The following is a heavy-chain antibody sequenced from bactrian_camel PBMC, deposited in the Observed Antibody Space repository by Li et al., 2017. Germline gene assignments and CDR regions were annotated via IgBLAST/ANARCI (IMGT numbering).Heavy chain of an antibody. D-gene: IGHD3*01. Sequence: VQLVESGGGSKQAEGSLRLSCSASGFAFPSTDMTWVRQAPGKGLEWVSAINSGGGSTYYADSVKGRFTISRDNAKNTLYLQMNSLKTEDTAVYYCATFDDCSSGDWCWDQDFGYWGQGTQVTVS. CDR3: ATFDDCSSGDWCWDQDFGY. V-gene: IGHV3S40*01. CDR1: GFAFPSTD. J-gene: IGHJ6*01. CDR2: INSGGGST.